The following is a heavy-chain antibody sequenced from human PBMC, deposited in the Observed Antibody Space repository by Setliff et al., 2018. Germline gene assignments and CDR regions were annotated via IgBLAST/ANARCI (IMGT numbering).Heavy chain of an antibody. CDR2: IYTSGST. V-gene: IGHV4-61*02. D-gene: IGHD3-22*01. Sequence: TSETLSLTCTVSGGSISSGSYYWSWIRQPAGKGLEWIGRIYTSGSTNYNPSLKSRVTISVDTSKNQFPLKLSSVTAADTAVYYCARGAGWCCDSSGYYYDYWGQGTLVTVSS. CDR3: ARGAGWCCDSSGYYYDY. J-gene: IGHJ4*02. CDR1: GGSISSGSYY.